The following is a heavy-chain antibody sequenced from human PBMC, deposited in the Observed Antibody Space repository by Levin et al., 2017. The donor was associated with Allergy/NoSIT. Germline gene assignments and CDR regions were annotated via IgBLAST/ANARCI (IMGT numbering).Heavy chain of an antibody. Sequence: SESGPTLVKPTQTLTLTCTFSGFSLTTRGMCVSWIRQSPGKALEWLALIDWDDDKYYSTSLRTRLTISRDTSKNQVVLTVANMDPVDTATYYCARMTYFDTSGGYIGRGWLDPWGQGTLVTVSS. CDR3: ARMTYFDTSGGYIGRGWLDP. CDR2: IDWDDDK. D-gene: IGHD3-22*01. J-gene: IGHJ5*02. CDR1: GFSLTTRGMC. V-gene: IGHV2-70*01.